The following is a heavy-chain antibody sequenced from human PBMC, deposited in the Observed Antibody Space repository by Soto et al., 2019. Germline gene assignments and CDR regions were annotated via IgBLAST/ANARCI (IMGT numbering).Heavy chain of an antibody. CDR1: CGSISRSSYY. CDR2: IYYSGST. CDR3: ARHTLGYCSGGSCRINWFDP. Sequence: SETLSLTCRVFCGSISRSSYYWGLVRQPPGKGVGWIGSIYYSGSTYYNPSLKSRVTISVDTSKNQFSLKLSSVTAADTAVYYCARHTLGYCSGGSCRINWFDPWGQGTLVTVSS. D-gene: IGHD2-15*01. J-gene: IGHJ5*02. V-gene: IGHV4-39*01.